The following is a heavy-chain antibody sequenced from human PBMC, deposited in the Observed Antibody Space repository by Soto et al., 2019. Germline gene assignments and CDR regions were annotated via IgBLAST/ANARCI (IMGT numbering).Heavy chain of an antibody. J-gene: IGHJ6*02. CDR2: IYSGGST. CDR3: ARDQAYYGMDV. CDR1: GFTVSSNY. V-gene: IGHV3-53*01. Sequence: GGSLRLSCAASGFTVSSNYMSWVRQAPGKGLEWVSVIYSGGSTYYADSVKGRFTISRDNSKNTLYLQMNSLRAEDTAVYYCARDQAYYGMDVWGQGTTVTVSS.